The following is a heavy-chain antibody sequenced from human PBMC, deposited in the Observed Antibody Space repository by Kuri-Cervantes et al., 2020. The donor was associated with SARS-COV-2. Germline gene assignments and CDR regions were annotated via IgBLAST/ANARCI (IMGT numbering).Heavy chain of an antibody. Sequence: SETLSLTCTVSGGSISSYYWSWIRQPPGKGLEWIGYIYYSGSTNYNPSLKSRVTISVDTSKNQFSLKLSSVTAADTAVYYCAKETTGYYCYMDVWGKGTTVTVSS. CDR1: GGSISSYY. CDR2: IYYSGST. CDR3: AKETTGYYCYMDV. D-gene: IGHD4-17*01. J-gene: IGHJ6*03. V-gene: IGHV4-59*12.